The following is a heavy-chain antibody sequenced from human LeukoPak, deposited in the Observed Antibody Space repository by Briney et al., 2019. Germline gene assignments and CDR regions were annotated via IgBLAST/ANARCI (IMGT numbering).Heavy chain of an antibody. J-gene: IGHJ4*02. CDR2: INQDGSKA. CDR3: VRDGGVDGYDLLDY. Sequence: GGSLRLSCAASGFTFSNYWMTRVRQAPGKGLEWVAHINQDGSKAYYMDSVKARFTVSRDNAENSVSLYMNSLRAEDTAVYYCVRDGGVDGYDLLDYWGQGSLVTVSS. CDR1: GFTFSNYW. D-gene: IGHD5-24*01. V-gene: IGHV3-7*01.